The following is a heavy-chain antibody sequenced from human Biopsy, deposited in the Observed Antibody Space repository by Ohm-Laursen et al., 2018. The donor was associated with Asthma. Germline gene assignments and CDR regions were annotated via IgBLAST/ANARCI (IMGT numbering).Heavy chain of an antibody. CDR1: GDSISSGGYY. CDR2: IYYSGTT. J-gene: IGHJ4*02. CDR3: AGFCGGGSCPDH. Sequence: SETLSLTCTVSGDSISSGGYYWSWIRQHPGKGLEWIGYIYYSGTTYYNPSLKSRVTISVDTSKKQISLRLSSVIAADTAVYYCAGFCGGGSCPDHWGQGTLVTVSS. D-gene: IGHD2-15*01. V-gene: IGHV4-31*03.